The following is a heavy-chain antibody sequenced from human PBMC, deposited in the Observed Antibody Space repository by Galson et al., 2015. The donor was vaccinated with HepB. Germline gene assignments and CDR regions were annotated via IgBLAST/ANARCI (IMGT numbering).Heavy chain of an antibody. CDR1: GFTFSSYG. Sequence: SLRLSCAASGFTFSSYGMHWVRQAPGKGLEWVAVISYDGSNKYYADSVKGRFTISRDNSKNTLYLQMNSLRAEDTAVYYCAKDGSIGLVYWYFDLWGRGTLVTVSS. J-gene: IGHJ2*01. D-gene: IGHD3-10*01. CDR3: AKDGSIGLVYWYFDL. V-gene: IGHV3-30*18. CDR2: ISYDGSNK.